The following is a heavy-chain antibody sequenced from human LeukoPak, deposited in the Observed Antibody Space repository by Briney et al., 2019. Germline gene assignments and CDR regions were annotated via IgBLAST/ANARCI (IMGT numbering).Heavy chain of an antibody. CDR2: INSDGSST. CDR3: AKGGARLHSYYFDY. Sequence: GGSLRLSCAASGFTFSSYWMHWVRQAPGKGLVWVSRINSDGSSTSYADSVKGRFTISRDNAKNTLYLQMNSLRAEDTAVFYCAKGGARLHSYYFDYWGQGTLVTVSS. V-gene: IGHV3-74*01. D-gene: IGHD1-26*01. CDR1: GFTFSSYW. J-gene: IGHJ4*02.